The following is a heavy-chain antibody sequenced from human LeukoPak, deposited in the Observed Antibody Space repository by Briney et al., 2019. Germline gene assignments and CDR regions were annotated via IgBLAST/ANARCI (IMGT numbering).Heavy chain of an antibody. Sequence: ASVKVSCKASGYSFSSHDINWVRQATGQGLEWMGWMNPKSGNTDHAQKFQGRVTMSRNTSISVAYLELSSLRSEDTAVYFCARASLLRGLVGHYFDSWGQGTPVTVFS. V-gene: IGHV1-8*01. CDR3: ARASLLRGLVGHYFDS. CDR2: MNPKSGNT. J-gene: IGHJ4*02. D-gene: IGHD3-16*02. CDR1: GYSFSSHD.